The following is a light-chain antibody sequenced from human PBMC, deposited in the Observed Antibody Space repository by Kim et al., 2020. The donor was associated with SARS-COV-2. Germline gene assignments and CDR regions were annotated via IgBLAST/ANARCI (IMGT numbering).Light chain of an antibody. J-gene: IGLJ2*01. Sequence: ALGQTGRRTCQGNTLSSYYESCQQQKPGPAPVLINDEKNNRPGGIPGRCAGSSSGNAASLTITGAQAEDEDDYYCNSRDSSSKVVFGGGTQLTVL. CDR2: EKN. CDR3: NSRDSSSKVV. CDR1: TLSSYY. V-gene: IGLV3-19*01.